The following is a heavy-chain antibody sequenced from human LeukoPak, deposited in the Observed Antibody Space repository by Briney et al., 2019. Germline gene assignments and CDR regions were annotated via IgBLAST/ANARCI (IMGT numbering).Heavy chain of an antibody. V-gene: IGHV1-46*02. Sequence: ASVKVSCKASGYSFNNYYMHWVRQAPGQGLEWMGLINPSGTGTNFAQRFRGRGTITRDTSTSTFYMELSSLRSDDTAVFYCAREEQGTGGMDVWGQGTTVTVSS. CDR1: GYSFNNYY. CDR3: AREEQGTGGMDV. D-gene: IGHD7-27*01. CDR2: INPSGTGT. J-gene: IGHJ6*02.